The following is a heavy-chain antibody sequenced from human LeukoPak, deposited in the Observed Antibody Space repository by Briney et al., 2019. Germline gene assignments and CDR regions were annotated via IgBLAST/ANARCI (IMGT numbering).Heavy chain of an antibody. CDR3: ARDMGWELPPTAPLDY. J-gene: IGHJ4*02. CDR1: GFTFSSYS. CDR2: ISSSSSYI. D-gene: IGHD1-26*01. Sequence: GGSLRLSCAASGFTFSSYSMNWVRQAPGKGLEWVSSISSSSSYIYYADSVKGRFTISRDNAKNSLYLQMNSLRAEDTAVYYCARDMGWELPPTAPLDYWGQGTLVAVSS. V-gene: IGHV3-21*01.